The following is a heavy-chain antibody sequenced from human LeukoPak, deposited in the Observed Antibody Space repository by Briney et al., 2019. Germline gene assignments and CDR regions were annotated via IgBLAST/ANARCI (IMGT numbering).Heavy chain of an antibody. Sequence: ASVTVSCKASGYTFTSYGISWVRQAPGQGLEWMGWISAYNGNTNYAQKLQGRVTMTTDTSTSTAYMELRSLRSDDTAVYYCARGNLYQLLDEFDYWGQGTLVTVSS. CDR1: GYTFTSYG. J-gene: IGHJ4*02. CDR3: ARGNLYQLLDEFDY. V-gene: IGHV1-18*01. D-gene: IGHD2-2*01. CDR2: ISAYNGNT.